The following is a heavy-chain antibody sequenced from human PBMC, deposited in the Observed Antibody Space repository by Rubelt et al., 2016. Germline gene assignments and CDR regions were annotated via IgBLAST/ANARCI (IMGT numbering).Heavy chain of an antibody. Sequence: KGLEWVAVISYDGSNKYYADSVKGRFTISRGNSKNTLYLQMNRLRAEDTAVYYCAKDRAAMVPKPYYFDYWGQGTLVTVSS. CDR2: ISYDGSNK. V-gene: IGHV3-30*18. D-gene: IGHD5-18*01. J-gene: IGHJ4*02. CDR3: AKDRAAMVPKPYYFDY.